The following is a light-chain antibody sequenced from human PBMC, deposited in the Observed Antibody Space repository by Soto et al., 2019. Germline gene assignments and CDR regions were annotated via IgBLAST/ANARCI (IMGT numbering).Light chain of an antibody. CDR2: AAS. V-gene: IGKV3-20*01. CDR1: QSVSSNY. Sequence: EIVLTQSPATLSLSPGERATLSCRASQSVSSNYLAWYQQKPDQAPRLLIFAASSRNTGIPDRFSGSGSGTDFPLTISRLEPEDFAVYHCQQYGSSPRTFGQGTKVEIK. CDR3: QQYGSSPRT. J-gene: IGKJ1*01.